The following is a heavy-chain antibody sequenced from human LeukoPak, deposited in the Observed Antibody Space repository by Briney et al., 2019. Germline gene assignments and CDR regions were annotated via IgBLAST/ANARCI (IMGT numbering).Heavy chain of an antibody. Sequence: PSQTLCLTCTVSGDSITTNNYYWSWIRQPAGKGPEWIGRIYASGNTNYNPSLKSRVTISVDTSKNQFSLRLSSVTAADTAVYYCARDFDSPMAFDIWGQGTMATVSS. V-gene: IGHV4-61*02. J-gene: IGHJ3*02. CDR1: GDSITTNNYY. CDR2: IYASGNT. D-gene: IGHD3-9*01. CDR3: ARDFDSPMAFDI.